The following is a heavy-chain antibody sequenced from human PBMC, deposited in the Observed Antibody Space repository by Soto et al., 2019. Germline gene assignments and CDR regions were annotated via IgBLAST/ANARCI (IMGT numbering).Heavy chain of an antibody. CDR2: ISGSGGST. J-gene: IGHJ5*02. CDR1: GFTFSSYA. D-gene: IGHD1-1*01. V-gene: IGHV3-23*01. CDR3: AKDPGSYKTAFNWFDP. Sequence: GGSLRLSCAASGFTFSSYAMSWVRQAPGKGLEWVSAISGSGGSTYYADSVKGRFTISRDNSKNTLYLQMNSLRAEDTAVYYCAKDPGSYKTAFNWFDPWGQGTLVTVSS.